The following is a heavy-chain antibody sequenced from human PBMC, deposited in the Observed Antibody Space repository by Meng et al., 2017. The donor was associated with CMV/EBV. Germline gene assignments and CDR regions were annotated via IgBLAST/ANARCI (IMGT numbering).Heavy chain of an antibody. V-gene: IGHV3-7*01. J-gene: IGHJ6*02. CDR2: IKQDGSEK. CDR3: ARDRDYDFWSGYYYYYYGMDV. CDR1: GFTFSSYW. Sequence: ETLSLTCAASGFTFSSYWMSWVRQAPGKGLEWVANIKQDGSEKYYVDSVKGRFTISRDNAKNSLYLQMNSLRAEDTAVYYCARDRDYDFWSGYYYYYYGMDVWGQGTTVTVSS. D-gene: IGHD3-3*01.